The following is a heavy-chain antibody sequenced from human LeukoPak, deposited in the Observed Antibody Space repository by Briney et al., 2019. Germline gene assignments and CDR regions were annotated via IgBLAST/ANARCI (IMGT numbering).Heavy chain of an antibody. D-gene: IGHD5-12*01. Sequence: GESLKISCKGSGYNFAHDWIGWVRQMPGKGLERMGIIFPDDSDTIYSPSFQGQVTISADKSINTAYLQWSSLKASDTAMYYCARRDSGYDLGPSDYWGQGTLVTVSS. J-gene: IGHJ4*02. CDR2: IFPDDSDT. CDR3: ARRDSGYDLGPSDY. V-gene: IGHV5-51*01. CDR1: GYNFAHDW.